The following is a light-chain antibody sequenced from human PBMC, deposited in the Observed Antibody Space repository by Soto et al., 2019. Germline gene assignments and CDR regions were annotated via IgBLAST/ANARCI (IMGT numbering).Light chain of an antibody. V-gene: IGKV3-20*01. CDR1: KRVSSSY. J-gene: IGKJ1*01. Sequence: EIVLTQSPGTLSLSPGERATLSCRASKRVSSSYLAWYQQKPGQAPRLLIYGASSRATGIPARFSGSGSGTDFTLTINRLEPEDFAVYYCQQYGSSSWTFGQGTKVEIK. CDR2: GAS. CDR3: QQYGSSSWT.